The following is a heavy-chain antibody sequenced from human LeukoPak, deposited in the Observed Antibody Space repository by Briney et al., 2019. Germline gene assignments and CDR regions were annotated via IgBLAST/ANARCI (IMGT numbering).Heavy chain of an antibody. CDR2: IYYSGST. CDR1: GGSISSSSYY. D-gene: IGHD6-13*01. Sequence: PSETLSLTCTVSGGSISSSSYYGGWIRQPPGKGLEWIGSIYYSGSTYYNPSLKSRATISVDTSKYQLSLKLSSVSTADTAVYYCAGCSSWYQFDYCGQGTLVTVST. CDR3: AGCSSWYQFDY. J-gene: IGHJ4*02. V-gene: IGHV4-39*07.